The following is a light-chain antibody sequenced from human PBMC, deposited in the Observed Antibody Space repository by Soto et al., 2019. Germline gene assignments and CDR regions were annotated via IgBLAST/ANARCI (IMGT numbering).Light chain of an antibody. J-gene: IGKJ1*01. CDR3: QQYGVSPRT. Sequence: EIVLTQSPDTLSLSPGERSTLSVSSSQSVSSSYLAWYQQRPGQAPRLLIYGASSRATGIPDRFSGSGSGTDFSLTISRLEPEDFAVYYCQQYGVSPRTFGQGTKVDIK. CDR2: GAS. V-gene: IGKV3-20*01. CDR1: QSVSSSY.